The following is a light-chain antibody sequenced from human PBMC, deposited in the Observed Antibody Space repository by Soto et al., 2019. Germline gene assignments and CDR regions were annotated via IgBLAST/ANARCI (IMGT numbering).Light chain of an antibody. J-gene: IGKJ4*01. Sequence: DIEMTQSPSTVSVSLGDRATITCRASQGISSSLAWYQQKPGQAPKLLIYDTSSLHTGVPARFSGSGSGTDFTLTISSLQPEDFAFYYCQQGDSCPITFGGGTRVEIK. CDR2: DTS. CDR3: QQGDSCPIT. V-gene: IGKV1-12*01. CDR1: QGISSS.